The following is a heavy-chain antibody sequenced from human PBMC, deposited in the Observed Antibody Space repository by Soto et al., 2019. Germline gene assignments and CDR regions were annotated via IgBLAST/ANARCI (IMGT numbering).Heavy chain of an antibody. V-gene: IGHV4-4*02. J-gene: IGHJ4*02. D-gene: IGHD3-16*02. CDR1: GGSISSNNW. CDR3: ARETNVWGSYRAVY. Sequence: SETLSLTCAVSGGSISSNNWWTWVRQPPGKGLEWIGEIYHSGSTNYNPSLKSRVTISVDKSKNQFSLEVNSVTAADTAVYYCARETNVWGSYRAVYWGQGTLVTVSS. CDR2: IYHSGST.